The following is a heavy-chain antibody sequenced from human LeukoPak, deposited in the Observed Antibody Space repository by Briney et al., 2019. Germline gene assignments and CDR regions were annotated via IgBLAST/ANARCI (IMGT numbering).Heavy chain of an antibody. CDR3: ARGPATLDY. J-gene: IGHJ4*02. V-gene: IGHV4-34*01. Sequence: SETLSLTCAVYGGSFSGYYWSWIRQPPGKGLEWIGEINHSGSTNYNPSLKSRVTISVDTSKSQFSLKLSSVTAADTAVYYCARGPATLDYWGQGTLVTVSS. CDR2: INHSGST. CDR1: GGSFSGYY. D-gene: IGHD2-15*01.